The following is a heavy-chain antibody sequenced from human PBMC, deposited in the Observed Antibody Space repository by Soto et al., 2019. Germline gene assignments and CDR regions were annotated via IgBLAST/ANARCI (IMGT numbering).Heavy chain of an antibody. CDR2: INHSGGT. Sequence: SETLSLTCAVYGGSFSGYQWTWIRQPPGKGLEWIGEINHSGGTRYNPSITGRATLSIDTSKNQFSLRLNSVTAADTAVYFCARGPRWFDPWGQGTLVTVSS. CDR1: GGSFSGYQ. J-gene: IGHJ5*02. V-gene: IGHV4-34*01. CDR3: ARGPRWFDP.